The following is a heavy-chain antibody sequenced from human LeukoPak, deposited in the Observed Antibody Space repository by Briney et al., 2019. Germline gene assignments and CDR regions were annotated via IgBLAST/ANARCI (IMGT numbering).Heavy chain of an antibody. J-gene: IGHJ4*02. D-gene: IGHD6-13*01. CDR1: GYTFTGYY. Sequence: ASVKVSCKASGYTFTGYYMHWVRQAPGQGLEWMGWINPNSGGTNYAQKFQGRVTMTRDASISTAYMELSRLRSDDTAVYYCARDDIGDSSSWSYDYWGQGTPVTVSS. CDR2: INPNSGGT. V-gene: IGHV1-2*02. CDR3: ARDDIGDSSSWSYDY.